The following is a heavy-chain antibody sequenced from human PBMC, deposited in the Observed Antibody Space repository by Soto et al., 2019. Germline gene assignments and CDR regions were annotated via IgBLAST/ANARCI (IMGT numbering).Heavy chain of an antibody. Sequence: ASVKVSCKASGYTFTSYGISWVRQAPGQGLEWMGWISAYNGNTNYAQKLRGRVTMTTDTSTSTAYMELRSLRSDDTAVYYCARVSSSWYYYYGMDVWRQGLTVTVSS. D-gene: IGHD6-13*01. CDR1: GYTFTSYG. CDR3: ARVSSSWYYYYGMDV. CDR2: ISAYNGNT. J-gene: IGHJ6*02. V-gene: IGHV1-18*04.